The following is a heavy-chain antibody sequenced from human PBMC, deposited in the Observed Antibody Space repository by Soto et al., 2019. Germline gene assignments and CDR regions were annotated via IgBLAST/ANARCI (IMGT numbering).Heavy chain of an antibody. D-gene: IGHD2-15*01. CDR3: ATTYCSGGNCYHYYYGIEV. Sequence: QVQLVQSGAAVKKPGSSVKFSCRASGGTFSSSAICWVRQAPGQGLEWMGGIIPIFGPANYAQKFQGRVTLTADESTSTAYMELSSLRSEDTAVYYCATTYCSGGNCYHYYYGIEVWGQGTPVTVSS. J-gene: IGHJ6*02. CDR2: IIPIFGPA. CDR1: GGTFSSSA. V-gene: IGHV1-69*01.